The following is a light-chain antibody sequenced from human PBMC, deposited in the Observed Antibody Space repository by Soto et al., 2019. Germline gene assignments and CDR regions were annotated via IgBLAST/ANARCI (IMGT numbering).Light chain of an antibody. CDR1: SSNIGINT. J-gene: IGLJ2*01. CDR2: SNN. V-gene: IGLV1-44*01. Sequence: QSVLIQPPSASGTPGQRVTISCSGSSSNIGINTVNWYQQLPGSAPKLLMYSNNQRPSGVPDRFSGSKSGTSASLAISGLQSEDEADYYCAAWDDSLNGHVLFGGGTKVTVL. CDR3: AAWDDSLNGHVL.